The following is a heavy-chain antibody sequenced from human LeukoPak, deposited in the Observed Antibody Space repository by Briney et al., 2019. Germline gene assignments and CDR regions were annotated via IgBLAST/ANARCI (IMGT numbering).Heavy chain of an antibody. Sequence: ASVKVSCKASGYTFTGYYMHWVRQAPGQGLEWMGWINPNSGGTNYAQKFQGRVTMTRDTSISTAYMEVSRLRSDDTAVYYCASSAHNTAMVTDYWGQGTLVTVSS. D-gene: IGHD5-18*01. CDR3: ASSAHNTAMVTDY. J-gene: IGHJ4*02. CDR1: GYTFTGYY. CDR2: INPNSGGT. V-gene: IGHV1-2*02.